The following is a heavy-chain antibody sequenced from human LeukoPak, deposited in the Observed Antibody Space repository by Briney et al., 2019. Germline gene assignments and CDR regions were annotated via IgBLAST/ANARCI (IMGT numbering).Heavy chain of an antibody. V-gene: IGHV4-39*07. CDR2: IYYSGST. J-gene: IGHJ3*02. Sequence: PSETLSLTCTVSGGSISSSSYYWGWIRQPPGKGLEWIGSIYYSGSTYYNPSLKSRVTISVDTSKNQFSLKLSSVTAADTAVYYCARPYPGLDDAFDIWGQGTMVTVSS. D-gene: IGHD1-1*01. CDR3: ARPYPGLDDAFDI. CDR1: GGSISSSSYY.